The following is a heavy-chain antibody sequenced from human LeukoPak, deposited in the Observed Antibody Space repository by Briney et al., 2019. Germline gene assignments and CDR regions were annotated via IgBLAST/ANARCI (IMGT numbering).Heavy chain of an antibody. J-gene: IGHJ4*02. CDR3: AGPAFDPDSPFDY. Sequence: PGESLKISCKGSGYSFTSHWIGWVRQMPGKGLEWMGIIYPGDSDTRYSPSFQGQVTISADKSISTAYLQWSSLKASDTAMYYCAGPAFDPDSPFDYWGQGTLVTVSS. D-gene: IGHD3-9*01. V-gene: IGHV5-51*01. CDR1: GYSFTSHW. CDR2: IYPGDSDT.